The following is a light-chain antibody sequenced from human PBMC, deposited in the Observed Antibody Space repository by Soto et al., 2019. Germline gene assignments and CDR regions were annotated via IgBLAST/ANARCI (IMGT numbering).Light chain of an antibody. CDR2: EVT. Sequence: QSVLTQPAPVSGSPGQSIAISCTGTRSDVGAYNYVSWYQQHPGKAPKLMISEVTNRPSGVSDRFSGSKSGNTASLTISGLQAEDEADYYCSSFTSRFTFVFGTGTKSPS. V-gene: IGLV2-14*01. CDR3: SSFTSRFTFV. J-gene: IGLJ1*01. CDR1: RSDVGAYNY.